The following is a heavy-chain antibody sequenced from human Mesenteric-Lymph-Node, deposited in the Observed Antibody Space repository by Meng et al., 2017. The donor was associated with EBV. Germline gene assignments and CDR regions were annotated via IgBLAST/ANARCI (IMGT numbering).Heavy chain of an antibody. CDR3: ARAFCGGDCSHFDY. Sequence: QGQQQQVGCGLLKPSEPLSLTCDVYGGSFSGYYWSWIRQPPGKGLEWIGEINHSGSTNYHPSLTSRVTISVDTSKNHFSLKLTSVTAADTAVYYCARAFCGGDCSHFDYWGQGTLVTVSS. D-gene: IGHD2-21*01. CDR2: INHSGST. CDR1: GGSFSGYY. J-gene: IGHJ4*02. V-gene: IGHV4-34*01.